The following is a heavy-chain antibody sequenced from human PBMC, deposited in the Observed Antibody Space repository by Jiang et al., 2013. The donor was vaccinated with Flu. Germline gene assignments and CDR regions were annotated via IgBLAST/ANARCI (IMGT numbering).Heavy chain of an antibody. Sequence: VQLLESGGGLVQPGGSLRLSCAASGFSFRNYDMHWVRQGTGKGLEWVSAIGTGGNTFYSDSVKGRFSISRENAKSSVYLQMNSLRAGDTAVYYCASSFSGGFDSWGQGNPGHRRL. CDR3: ASSFSGGFDS. V-gene: IGHV3-13*01. CDR1: GFSFRNYD. CDR2: IGTGGNT. J-gene: IGHJ4*02. D-gene: IGHD1-26*01.